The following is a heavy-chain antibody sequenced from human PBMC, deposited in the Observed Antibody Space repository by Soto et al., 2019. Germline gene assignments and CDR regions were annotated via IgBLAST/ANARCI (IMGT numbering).Heavy chain of an antibody. CDR1: GGTFSSYA. CDR2: IIPIFGTA. V-gene: IGHV1-69*01. Sequence: QVQLVQSGAEVKKPGSSVKVSCKASGGTFSSYAISWVRQAPGQGLEWMGGIIPIFGTANSAQKFQGRVTITADESTSTAYMELSSLRSEDTAVYYCARDRQGITGIYGGGHCYYGMDVWGQGTTVTVSS. CDR3: ARDRQGITGIYGGGHCYYGMDV. D-gene: IGHD1-20*01. J-gene: IGHJ6*02.